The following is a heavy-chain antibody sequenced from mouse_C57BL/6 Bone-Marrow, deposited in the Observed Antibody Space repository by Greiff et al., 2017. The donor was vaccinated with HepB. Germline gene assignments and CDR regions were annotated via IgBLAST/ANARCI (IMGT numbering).Heavy chain of an antibody. CDR1: GFNIKNTN. J-gene: IGHJ4*01. V-gene: IGHV14-3*01. Sequence: EVQLQQSVAELVRPGASVKLSCTASGFNIKNTNMHWVKQRPEQGLEWIGRIDPANGNTKYAPKFQGKATITADTSSNTAYLQLSSLTSEDTAIYYCARDGSSLYAMDYWGQGTSVTVSS. CDR2: IDPANGNT. D-gene: IGHD1-1*01. CDR3: ARDGSSLYAMDY.